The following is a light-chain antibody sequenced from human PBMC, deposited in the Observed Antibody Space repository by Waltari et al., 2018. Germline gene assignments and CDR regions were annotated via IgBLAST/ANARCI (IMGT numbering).Light chain of an antibody. CDR1: QSIGSY. CDR2: DAS. J-gene: IGKJ1*01. CDR3: QQRSEWPRT. Sequence: EIVLTQSTATLSLSPGERATLSCRASQSIGSYLGWYQQKPGQAPRRLIYDASNRVTGISGRFSGSGSGTDFTLTINNVQPEDFAVYDCQQRSEWPRTFGQGTKVDLK. V-gene: IGKV3-11*01.